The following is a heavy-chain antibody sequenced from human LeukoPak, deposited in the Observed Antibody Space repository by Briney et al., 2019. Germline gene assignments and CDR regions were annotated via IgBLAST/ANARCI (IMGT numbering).Heavy chain of an antibody. CDR3: ARLTNYGAYELGAFDI. CDR2: IYPGDSDT. CDR1: GYSFSSYW. Sequence: GESLKISCKGSGYSFSSYWIGWVRQMPGKGLEWMGIIYPGDSDTRYSPSFQGQVTISADKSISTAYLQWSSLKASDTAMYYCARLTNYGAYELGAFDIWGQGTMVTVSS. J-gene: IGHJ3*02. V-gene: IGHV5-51*01. D-gene: IGHD4-17*01.